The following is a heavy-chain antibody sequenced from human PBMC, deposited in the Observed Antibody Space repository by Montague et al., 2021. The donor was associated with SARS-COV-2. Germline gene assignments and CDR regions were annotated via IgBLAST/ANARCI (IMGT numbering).Heavy chain of an antibody. D-gene: IGHD2-21*01. CDR1: GDSITNNYY. V-gene: IGHV4-38-2*02. CDR3: ARRHIVASNRAFDY. CDR2: IYHSGTT. J-gene: IGHJ4*02. Sequence: SETLSLTCNVSGDSITNNYYWGWIRQPPGKGLEWIGTIYHSGTTYYNPSLKSRVTISVDTSNNQFSLKLTSVTAADTAVYYCARRHIVASNRAFDYWGQGTLVTASS.